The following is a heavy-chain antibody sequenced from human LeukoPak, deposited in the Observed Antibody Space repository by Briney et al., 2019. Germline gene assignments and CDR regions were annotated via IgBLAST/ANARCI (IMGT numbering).Heavy chain of an antibody. CDR3: ASYHPDTAFDF. CDR2: IYHSGST. J-gene: IGHJ3*01. D-gene: IGHD1-14*01. V-gene: IGHV4-30-2*01. CDR1: GGSISSGGYY. Sequence: PSETLSLTCTVSGGSISSGGYYWSWIRQPPGKGLEWIGYIYHSGSTYYNPSLKSRVTISVDRSKNQFSLKLSSVTAADTAVYYCASYHPDTAFDFWGQGTMVTVSS.